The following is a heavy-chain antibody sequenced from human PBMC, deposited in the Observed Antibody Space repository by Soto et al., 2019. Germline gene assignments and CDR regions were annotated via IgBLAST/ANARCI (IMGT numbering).Heavy chain of an antibody. CDR2: ISGSGGST. CDR1: GFTFSSYA. J-gene: IGHJ4*02. D-gene: IGHD3-22*01. Sequence: PGGSLRLSCAASGFTFSSYAMSWVRQAPGKGLEWVSAISGSGGSTHYADSVKGRFTISRDNSKNTLYLQMNSLRAEDTAVYYCAKVKAETYYYDSSGYYYAFFDYWGQGTLVTVSS. CDR3: AKVKAETYYYDSSGYYYAFFDY. V-gene: IGHV3-23*01.